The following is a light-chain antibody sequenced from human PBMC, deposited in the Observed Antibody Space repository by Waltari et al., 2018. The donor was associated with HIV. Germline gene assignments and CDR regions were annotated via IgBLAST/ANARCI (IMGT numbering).Light chain of an antibody. CDR1: QIISRY. CDR2: YTS. V-gene: IGKV1-39*01. J-gene: IGKJ2*01. Sequence: DIQMTQSPSSLSASVGHRVTIACRASQIISRYLNWYQQKPGKAPNLLIYYTSNLQSGVPPRFSGSGSGTEFIFTISSLQPEDFATYYCQQSYTAPYIFGQGTKLEIK. CDR3: QQSYTAPYI.